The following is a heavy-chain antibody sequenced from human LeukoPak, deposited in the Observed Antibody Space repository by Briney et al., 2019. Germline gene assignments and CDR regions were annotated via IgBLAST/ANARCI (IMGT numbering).Heavy chain of an antibody. CDR3: ARRGAAAGTSVLPFDI. D-gene: IGHD6-13*01. J-gene: IGHJ3*02. V-gene: IGHV4-4*09. Sequence: SETLSLTCTVSGGSVSSYYWSWIRQPPGKGLEGIGYIYTSESTNYNASRKSRATITLDTSKNQFSLKLSSVTAADTAVYYCARRGAAAGTSVLPFDIWGQGTVVTVSS. CDR1: GGSVSSYY. CDR2: IYTSEST.